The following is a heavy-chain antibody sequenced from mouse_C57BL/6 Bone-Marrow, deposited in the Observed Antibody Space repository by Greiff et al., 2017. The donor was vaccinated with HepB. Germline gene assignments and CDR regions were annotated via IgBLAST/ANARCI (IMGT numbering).Heavy chain of an antibody. D-gene: IGHD1-1*01. CDR2: IYPRDGSS. CDR1: GYTFTDHT. J-gene: IGHJ1*03. CDR3: ARRTTVGYFDV. V-gene: IGHV1-78*01. Sequence: QVHVKQSDAELVKPGASVKISCKVSGYTFTDHTLHWMKQRPEQGLEWIGYIYPRDGSSRYNEKFKGKATLTEDKSSSTAYMQLNSLTSEDSAVFFCARRTTVGYFDVWGTGTTVTVSS.